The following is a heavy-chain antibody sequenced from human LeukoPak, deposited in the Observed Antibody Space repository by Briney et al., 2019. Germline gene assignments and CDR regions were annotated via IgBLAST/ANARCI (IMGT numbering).Heavy chain of an antibody. CDR3: AREGYYYDSSGYPY. V-gene: IGHV1-8*02. Sequence: ASVKVSCKASGYTFTGYYMHWVRQAPGQGLEWMGWMNPNSGNTGYAQKFQGRVTMTRNTSISTAYMELSSLRSEDTAVYYCAREGYYYDSSGYPYWGQGTLVTVSS. J-gene: IGHJ4*02. CDR2: MNPNSGNT. CDR1: GYTFTGYY. D-gene: IGHD3-22*01.